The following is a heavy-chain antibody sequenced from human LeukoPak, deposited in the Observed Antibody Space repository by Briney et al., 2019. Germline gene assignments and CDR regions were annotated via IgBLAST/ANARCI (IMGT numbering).Heavy chain of an antibody. J-gene: IGHJ5*02. Sequence: GASVKVSCKASGYTFTSYAMHWVRQAPGQRLEWMGWINAGNGNTKYSQKFQGRVTITRDTSASTAYMELSSLRSEDTAVYYCAREVTMVRGVYMTGTGWFDPWGQGTLVTVSS. CDR2: INAGNGNT. D-gene: IGHD3-10*01. CDR1: GYTFTSYA. CDR3: AREVTMVRGVYMTGTGWFDP. V-gene: IGHV1-3*01.